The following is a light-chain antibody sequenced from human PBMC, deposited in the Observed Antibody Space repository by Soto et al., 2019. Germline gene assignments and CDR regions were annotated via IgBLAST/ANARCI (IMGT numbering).Light chain of an antibody. Sequence: DIQMTQSPSSLSASVGDRVTITCQASQDISNYLNWYQQKPGKAPKLLIYDASNLETGVPSRFSGSGSGTDFTFTISSLQPEDIATYCCQQYDNLLPITFGQGTQPEIK. CDR1: QDISNY. J-gene: IGKJ5*01. V-gene: IGKV1-33*01. CDR3: QQYDNLLPIT. CDR2: DAS.